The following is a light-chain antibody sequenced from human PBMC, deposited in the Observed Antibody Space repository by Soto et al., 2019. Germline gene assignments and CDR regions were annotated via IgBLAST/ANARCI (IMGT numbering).Light chain of an antibody. CDR1: QSVSSN. V-gene: IGKV3-15*01. Sequence: PGERATLSCRASQSVSSNLAWYQQKPGQAPRLLIYGASTRATGIPARFSGSGSGTEFTLTISSLQSEDFAVYYCQQYNNWPPWTFGQGTKVEIK. J-gene: IGKJ1*01. CDR2: GAS. CDR3: QQYNNWPPWT.